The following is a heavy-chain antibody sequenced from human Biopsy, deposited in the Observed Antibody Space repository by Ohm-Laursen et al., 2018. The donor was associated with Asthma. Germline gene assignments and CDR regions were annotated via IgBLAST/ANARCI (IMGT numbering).Heavy chain of an antibody. CDR1: GFTFGDYW. V-gene: IGHV3-7*01. CDR3: ARTFHFWSPYHAEHYQL. Sequence: SLRLSCAASGFTFGDYWMTWVRQVPGKGLEWVANIKHDGSEKNHVDSLKGRFTISRDKAKKSLYLQMNSLRAEDTAVYYCARTFHFWSPYHAEHYQLWGQGTLVTVSS. CDR2: IKHDGSEK. J-gene: IGHJ1*01. D-gene: IGHD3-3*02.